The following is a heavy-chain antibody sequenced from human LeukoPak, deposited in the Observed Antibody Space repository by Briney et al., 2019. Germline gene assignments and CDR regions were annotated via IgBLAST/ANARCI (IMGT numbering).Heavy chain of an antibody. Sequence: PSETLSLTCTVSGGSISSSSYYWGWIRQPPWKGLEWIGSIYYSGSTYYNPSLKSRVTISVDTSKNQFSLKLSSVTAADTAVYYCAREKKTGTTRWFDPWGQGTLVTVSS. J-gene: IGHJ5*02. D-gene: IGHD1-14*01. CDR2: IYYSGST. CDR3: AREKKTGTTRWFDP. CDR1: GGSISSSSYY. V-gene: IGHV4-39*02.